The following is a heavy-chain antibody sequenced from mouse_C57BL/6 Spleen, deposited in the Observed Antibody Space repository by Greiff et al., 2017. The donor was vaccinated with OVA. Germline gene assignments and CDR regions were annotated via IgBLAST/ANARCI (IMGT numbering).Heavy chain of an antibody. CDR1: GYAFSSSW. V-gene: IGHV1-82*01. CDR2: IYPGDGDT. Sequence: QVQLKQSGPELVKPGASVKISCKASGYAFSSSWMNWVKQRPGKGLEWIGRIYPGDGDTNYNGKFKGKATLTADKSSSTAYMQLSSLTSEDSAVYFCARSGTTVVEGYWGQGTSVTVSS. CDR3: ARSGTTVVEGY. D-gene: IGHD1-1*01. J-gene: IGHJ4*01.